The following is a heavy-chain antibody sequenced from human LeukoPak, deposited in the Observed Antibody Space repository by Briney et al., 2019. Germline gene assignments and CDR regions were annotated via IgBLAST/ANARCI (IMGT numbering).Heavy chain of an antibody. V-gene: IGHV1-46*01. Sequence: ASVKVSSKTSGYTFTSYYMHWVRQAPGQGLEWMGIINPSDGSTSYAQKFQDRVTMTRDTSTSTVYMELSSLRSEDTAVYYCARDRYYYGSGSYHCGLDVWGQGTTVTVSS. CDR1: GYTFTSYY. D-gene: IGHD3-10*01. CDR3: ARDRYYYGSGSYHCGLDV. CDR2: INPSDGST. J-gene: IGHJ6*02.